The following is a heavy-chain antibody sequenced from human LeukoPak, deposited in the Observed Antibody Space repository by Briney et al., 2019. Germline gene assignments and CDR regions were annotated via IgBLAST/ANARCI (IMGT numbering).Heavy chain of an antibody. CDR2: IWYDGSNK. V-gene: IGHV3-33*01. D-gene: IGHD3-3*01. CDR3: ARDGAYYDFWSGYYTQNYYYYGMDV. CDR1: GFTFSSYG. Sequence: GGSLRLSCAASGFTFSSYGMHWVRQAPGKGLEWVAVIWYDGSNKYYADSVKGRFTISRDNSKNTLYLQVNSLRAEDTAVYYCARDGAYYDFWSGYYTQNYYYYGMDVWGQGTTVTVSS. J-gene: IGHJ6*02.